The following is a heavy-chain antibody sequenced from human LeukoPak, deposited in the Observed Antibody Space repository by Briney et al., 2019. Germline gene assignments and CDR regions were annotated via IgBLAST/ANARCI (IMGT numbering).Heavy chain of an antibody. Sequence: SETLSLTCTVSGGSVSSHFWSWIRQPPGKGLEWIGYIYNSGITNYNPSLKSRVTMSVDTSKNQFSLMLRSVTAADTAVYYCARDHLPAGAPGYYMDVWGKGTTVTVFS. CDR2: IYNSGIT. V-gene: IGHV4-59*02. CDR1: GGSVSSHF. CDR3: ARDHLPAGAPGYYMDV. J-gene: IGHJ6*03. D-gene: IGHD4/OR15-4a*01.